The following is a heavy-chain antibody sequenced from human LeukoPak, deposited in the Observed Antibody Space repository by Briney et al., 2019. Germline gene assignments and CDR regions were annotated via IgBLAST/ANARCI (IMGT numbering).Heavy chain of an antibody. V-gene: IGHV3-23*01. Sequence: PGGSLRLSCAASGFTFSSYAMSWVRQGPGKGLEWVSAISGSGGNTYYADSVKGRFTISRDNSKNTLYLQMNSLRAEDTAVYYCAKEGLSIVVEAAAPFDYWGQGTLVTVSS. CDR2: ISGSGGNT. CDR1: GFTFSSYA. D-gene: IGHD2-2*01. J-gene: IGHJ4*02. CDR3: AKEGLSIVVEAAAPFDY.